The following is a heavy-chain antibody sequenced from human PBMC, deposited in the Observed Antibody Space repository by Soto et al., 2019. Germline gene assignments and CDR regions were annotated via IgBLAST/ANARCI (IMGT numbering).Heavy chain of an antibody. CDR3: AKEMIASTVADVFDY. CDR2: ITGSGGGT. Sequence: EVQLLESGGGLLQPGGSLRLSCTASGFTFSNYAMTWVRQAPGKGLEWVSTITGSGGGTYYADSVKGRFTISRDNSKNTLYLQMPHPRADDTAVYYCAKEMIASTVADVFDYWGQGTLVTVSS. D-gene: IGHD6-19*01. V-gene: IGHV3-23*01. CDR1: GFTFSNYA. J-gene: IGHJ4*02.